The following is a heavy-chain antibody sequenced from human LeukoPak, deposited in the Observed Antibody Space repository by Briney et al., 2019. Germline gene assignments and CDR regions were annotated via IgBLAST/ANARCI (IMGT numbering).Heavy chain of an antibody. J-gene: IGHJ4*02. V-gene: IGHV1-2*02. CDR1: GYTFTGDY. Sequence: ASVKVSCKASGYTFTGDYMRCVRQAPGPGLEWMGWINPNSGGTNYAQKSQGRVTMTRDTSNSTAYMELSRLRSDDTAVYYCARDPHYYGSGSYPPLYWGQGTLVTVSS. D-gene: IGHD3-10*01. CDR3: ARDPHYYGSGSYPPLY. CDR2: INPNSGGT.